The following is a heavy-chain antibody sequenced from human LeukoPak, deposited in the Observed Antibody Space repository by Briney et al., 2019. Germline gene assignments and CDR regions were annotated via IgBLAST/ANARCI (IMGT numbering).Heavy chain of an antibody. CDR3: ARISYRRFDY. CDR1: GDSISSSSYY. CDR2: FTSSGNT. V-gene: IGHV4-39*01. D-gene: IGHD4-11*01. Sequence: SETLSLTCTVSGDSISSSSYYWGWIRQPPGKGLEWIGSFTSSGNTYYNPSLKSRVTISADTSKDQVSLRLNSMTAADTAVHYCARISYRRFDYWGQGILVTVSS. J-gene: IGHJ4*02.